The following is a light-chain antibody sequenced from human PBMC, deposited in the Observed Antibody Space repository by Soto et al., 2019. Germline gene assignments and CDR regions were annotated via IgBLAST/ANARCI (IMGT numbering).Light chain of an antibody. V-gene: IGKV3-15*01. CDR1: QSVSSK. CDR2: FAS. Sequence: EIVMTQSPATLSVSPGERATFSCRASQSVSSKLAWFQQKPGQAPRLLIYFASTRATDIPARFSGSGSGTEFTLTISSLQSEDFAVYYCQQYNNWPHTFGQGTKVDIK. J-gene: IGKJ2*01. CDR3: QQYNNWPHT.